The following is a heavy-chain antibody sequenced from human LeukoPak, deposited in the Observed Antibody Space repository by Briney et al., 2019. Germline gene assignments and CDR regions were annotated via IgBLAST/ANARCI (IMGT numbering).Heavy chain of an antibody. CDR2: IYTSGST. V-gene: IGHV4-61*02. CDR1: GGSISSGSYY. D-gene: IGHD1-26*01. Sequence: SETLSLTCTVSGGSISSGSYYWSWIRQPAGKGLEWIGRIYTSGSTNYNPSLKSRVTISVDTSKNQFSLKLSSVTAADTAVYYCARVVGATDMGYYYYYYMDVWGKGTTVTVSS. J-gene: IGHJ6*03. CDR3: ARVVGATDMGYYYYYYMDV.